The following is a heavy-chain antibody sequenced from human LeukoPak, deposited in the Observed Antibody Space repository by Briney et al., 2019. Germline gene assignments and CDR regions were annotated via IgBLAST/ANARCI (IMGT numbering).Heavy chain of an antibody. D-gene: IGHD6-13*01. CDR2: ISSGSSTI. CDR1: GFTFSSYS. V-gene: IGHV3-48*04. Sequence: SGGSLRLSCAASGFTFSSYSMNWVRQAPGKGLEWVSYISSGSSTIYYADSVKGRFTISRDNAKNSLYLQMDSLRAEDTAVYYCAREKGSAAGIPDYWGQGTLVTVSS. J-gene: IGHJ4*02. CDR3: AREKGSAAGIPDY.